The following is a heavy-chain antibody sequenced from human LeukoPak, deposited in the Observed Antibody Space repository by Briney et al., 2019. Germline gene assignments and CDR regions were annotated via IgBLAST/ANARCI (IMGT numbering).Heavy chain of an antibody. CDR3: AREGLVVAADPFDY. D-gene: IGHD2-15*01. CDR1: GYTFTSYA. CDR2: INAGNGNT. J-gene: IGHJ4*02. V-gene: IGHV1-3*01. Sequence: ASVKVSCKASGYTFTSYAMHWVRQAPGQRLEWMGWINAGNGNTKYSQKFQGRVTMTTDTSTSTAYMELRSLRSDDTAVYYCAREGLVVAADPFDYWGQGTLVTVSS.